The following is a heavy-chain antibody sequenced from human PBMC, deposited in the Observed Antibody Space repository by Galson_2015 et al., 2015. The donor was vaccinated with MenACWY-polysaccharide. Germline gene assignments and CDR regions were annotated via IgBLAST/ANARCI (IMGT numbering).Heavy chain of an antibody. CDR1: GFTFSSYW. Sequence: SLRLSCAASGFTFSSYWMRWVRQVPGKGLVWVSRISSDGSSTSYADSVKGRFTISRDNAKNTLHLQMNSLRVEDTAVYYCARVQGGCSNDWHHPYYFDYWGQGTLVTVSS. CDR3: ARVQGGCSNDWHHPYYFDY. D-gene: IGHD6-13*01. J-gene: IGHJ4*02. CDR2: ISSDGSST. V-gene: IGHV3-74*01.